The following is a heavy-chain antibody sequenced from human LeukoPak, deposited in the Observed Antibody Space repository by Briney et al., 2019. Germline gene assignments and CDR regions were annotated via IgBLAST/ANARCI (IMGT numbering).Heavy chain of an antibody. Sequence: GGSLRLSCAASGFTFSSYWMHWVRHAPGKGLVWVSRINSDGSSTSYADSVKGRFTISRDNAKNTLYLQMNSLRAEDTAVYYCARAGGRGWFDPWGQGTLVTVSS. D-gene: IGHD3-10*01. CDR3: ARAGGRGWFDP. J-gene: IGHJ5*02. V-gene: IGHV3-74*01. CDR2: INSDGSST. CDR1: GFTFSSYW.